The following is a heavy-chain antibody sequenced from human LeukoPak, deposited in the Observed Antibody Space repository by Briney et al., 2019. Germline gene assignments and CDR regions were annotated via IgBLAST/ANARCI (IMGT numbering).Heavy chain of an antibody. Sequence: GGTLRLSSAASGFTCSSNSMNWVRPAPGQGLEWVSSISNSSSYIYYADSVKGRFTISRDNAKISLYLQMNSLRAEDTAVYYCARVRAAALDYWGQGTLVTVSS. CDR2: ISNSSSYI. V-gene: IGHV3-21*01. J-gene: IGHJ4*02. CDR1: GFTCSSNS. CDR3: ARVRAAALDY. D-gene: IGHD6-13*01.